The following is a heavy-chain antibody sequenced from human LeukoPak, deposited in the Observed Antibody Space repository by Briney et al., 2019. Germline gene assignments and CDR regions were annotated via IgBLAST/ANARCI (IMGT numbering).Heavy chain of an antibody. V-gene: IGHV3-48*02. CDR2: ISSSSSTI. J-gene: IGHJ4*02. D-gene: IGHD5-24*01. Sequence: GGSLRLSCTASGFTFSTYSMNWVRQAPGKGLEWVSYISSSSSTIYYADSVKGRFTISRDNAKNSLYLQMNSLRDGDTAVYYCARASFQRWLQLGGDWGQGALVTVSS. CDR1: GFTFSTYS. CDR3: ARASFQRWLQLGGD.